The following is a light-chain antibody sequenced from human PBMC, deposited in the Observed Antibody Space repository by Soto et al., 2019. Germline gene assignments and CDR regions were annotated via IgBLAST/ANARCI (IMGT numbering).Light chain of an antibody. Sequence: GDRVTITCRASQSISSLLAWYQQKPGRAPNLLIYKASTLESGVPSRFSGRGSGTEFSLTISSLQPDDSATYYCQQYSSYPLTFGQGTRLEIK. CDR2: KAS. J-gene: IGKJ5*01. V-gene: IGKV1-5*03. CDR1: QSISSL. CDR3: QQYSSYPLT.